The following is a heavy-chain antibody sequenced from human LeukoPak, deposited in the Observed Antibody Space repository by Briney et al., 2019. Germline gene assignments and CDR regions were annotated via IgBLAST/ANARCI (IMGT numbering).Heavy chain of an antibody. CDR2: IYTSGST. CDR1: GGSISSYY. Sequence: SETLSLTCNVSGGSISSYYWSWIRQPAGKGLEWIGRIYTSGSTNYNPSLKSRVTMSVDTSKNQFSLKLSSVTAADTAVYYCARGWGVIPRAVSGPRSYFDYWGQGTLVTVSS. J-gene: IGHJ4*02. V-gene: IGHV4-4*07. CDR3: ARGWGVIPRAVSGPRSYFDY. D-gene: IGHD3-16*02.